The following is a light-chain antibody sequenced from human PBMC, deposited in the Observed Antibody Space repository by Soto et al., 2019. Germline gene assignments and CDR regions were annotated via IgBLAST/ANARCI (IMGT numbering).Light chain of an antibody. CDR3: QQYENLPT. Sequence: IQMTQSPSSLSASVGYRVTITCQASQNINNYLNWYQQKPGRAPKLLIYDASNLEAGVPSRFRGSGSGTDFTFTISRLKPEDIATYYCQQYENLPTFGQGTRLEI. CDR2: DAS. J-gene: IGKJ5*01. CDR1: QNINNY. V-gene: IGKV1-33*01.